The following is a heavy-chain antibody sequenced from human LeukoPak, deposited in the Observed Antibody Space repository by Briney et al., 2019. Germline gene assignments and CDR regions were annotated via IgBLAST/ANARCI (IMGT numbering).Heavy chain of an antibody. CDR3: ARGGIAAAGTPGPRSRNSYFQH. J-gene: IGHJ1*01. CDR1: GGSISSGDYY. Sequence: SETLSLTCIVSGGSISSGDYYWSWIRQPPGKGLEWIGYIYYSGSTYYNPSLKSRVTISVDTSKNQFSLKLSSVTAADTAVYYCARGGIAAAGTPGPRSRNSYFQHWGQGTLVTVSS. CDR2: IYYSGST. D-gene: IGHD6-13*01. V-gene: IGHV4-30-4*01.